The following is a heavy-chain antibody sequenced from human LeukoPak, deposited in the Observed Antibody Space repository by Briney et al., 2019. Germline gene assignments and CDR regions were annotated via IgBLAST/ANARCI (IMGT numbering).Heavy chain of an antibody. CDR3: TRDRSRAEDD. Sequence: PGGSLRLSCAASGFTFSGHWMSWVRQAPGKGLEWVANINQGGSDKYYVDSVKGRFTISRDNANNLLYRQMNSQRGEDTAVYYCTRDRSRAEDDWGQGTLVTVSS. CDR1: GFTFSGHW. J-gene: IGHJ4*02. V-gene: IGHV3-7*01. CDR2: INQGGSDK. D-gene: IGHD1-14*01.